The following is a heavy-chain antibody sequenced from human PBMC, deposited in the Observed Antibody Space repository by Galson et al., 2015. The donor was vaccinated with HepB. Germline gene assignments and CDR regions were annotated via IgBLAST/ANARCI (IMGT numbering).Heavy chain of an antibody. CDR3: ARAAGVRDIVVVPAAMRNLPHYYYYYGMDV. CDR2: INSDVSST. D-gene: IGHD2-2*01. J-gene: IGHJ6*02. Sequence: SLRLSCAASGFTFSSYWMHWVRQAPGKGLVWVSRINSDVSSTSYADSVKGRFTISRDNAKNTLYLQMNSLRAEDTAVYYCARAAGVRDIVVVPAAMRNLPHYYYYYGMDVWGQGTTVTVSS. V-gene: IGHV3-74*01. CDR1: GFTFSSYW.